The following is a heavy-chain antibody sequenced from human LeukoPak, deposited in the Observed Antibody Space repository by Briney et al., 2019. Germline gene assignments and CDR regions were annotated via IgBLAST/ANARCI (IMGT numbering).Heavy chain of an antibody. Sequence: GGSLRLSCAASGFTYSSYTMNWVRQAPGKGLEWVSSISSSSSYIYYADSVKGRFTISRHNAKNSLFLQMNSLRAEDSAVYYCARDGSGYSDPVDYWGQGTLVTVSS. CDR3: ARDGSGYSDPVDY. CDR1: GFTYSSYT. V-gene: IGHV3-21*01. D-gene: IGHD3-22*01. J-gene: IGHJ4*02. CDR2: ISSSSSYI.